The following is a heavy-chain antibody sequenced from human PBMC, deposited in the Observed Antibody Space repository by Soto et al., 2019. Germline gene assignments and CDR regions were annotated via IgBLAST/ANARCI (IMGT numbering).Heavy chain of an antibody. V-gene: IGHV4-30-4*01. Sequence: QVQLQESGPGLVKSSQTLSLTCTVSGGSISSGDYYWSWIRQPPGKGLEWIGYIYYSGSTYYNPSLKSRVTISVDTPKNPFSLKLSSVTAADTAVYCCARVGGGGILDVWGQGTTVTVSS. CDR3: ARVGGGGILDV. D-gene: IGHD1-26*01. J-gene: IGHJ6*02. CDR2: IYYSGST. CDR1: GGSISSGDYY.